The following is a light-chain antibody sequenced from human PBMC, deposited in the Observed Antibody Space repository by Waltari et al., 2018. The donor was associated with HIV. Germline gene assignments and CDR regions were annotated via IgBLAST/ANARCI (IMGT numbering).Light chain of an antibody. CDR1: QSISNY. CDR2: DAS. V-gene: IGKV3-11*01. J-gene: IGKJ2*01. CDR3: QQRRLWYT. Sequence: EIVLTQSPATLSLSPGERATLSCRASQSISNYLAWYQQKPGQAPRLLIYDASNRAADIPARFSGSGSGTDFTLTIDGLEPEDFAVYFCQQRRLWYTFGQGTKLEIK.